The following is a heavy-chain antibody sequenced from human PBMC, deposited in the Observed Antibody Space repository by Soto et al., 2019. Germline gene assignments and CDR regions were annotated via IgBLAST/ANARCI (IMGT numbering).Heavy chain of an antibody. CDR3: ARQVEGRFWSGYSYFDY. J-gene: IGHJ4*02. Sequence: SETLSLTCTVSGGSISSSSYYWGWIRQPPGKGLEWIGSIYYSGSTYHNPSLKSRVAISVDTSKNQFSLKLSSVTAADTAVYYCARQVEGRFWSGYSYFDYWGQGTLVTVSS. D-gene: IGHD3-3*01. CDR2: IYYSGST. V-gene: IGHV4-39*01. CDR1: GGSISSSSYY.